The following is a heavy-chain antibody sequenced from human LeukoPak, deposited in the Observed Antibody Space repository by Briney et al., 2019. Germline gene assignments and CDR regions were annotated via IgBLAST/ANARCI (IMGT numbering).Heavy chain of an antibody. CDR2: IYYSGST. D-gene: IGHD3-9*01. J-gene: IGHJ4*02. CDR3: ARAPRALRYFDWSPGPFDY. V-gene: IGHV4-30-4*01. Sequence: ASETLSLTCTVSGGSISSGDYYWSWIRQPPRKGLEWIGYIYYSGSTYYNPSLKSRVTISVDTSKNQFSLKLSSVTAADTAVYYCARAPRALRYFDWSPGPFDYWGQGTLVTVSS. CDR1: GGSISSGDYY.